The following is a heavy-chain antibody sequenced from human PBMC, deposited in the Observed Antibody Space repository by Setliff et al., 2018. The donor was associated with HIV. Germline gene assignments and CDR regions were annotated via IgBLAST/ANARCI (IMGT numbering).Heavy chain of an antibody. Sequence: SVKVSCKASGGTFSTYVITWVRQAPGQGLEWMGGIIPILGIANYAQKFQGRVTITADESTSTAYMELSSLRSEDTAVYYCARMGGGLWFGARDYWGQGTLVTVSS. CDR1: GGTFSTYV. CDR2: IIPILGIA. D-gene: IGHD3-10*01. CDR3: ARMGGGLWFGARDY. V-gene: IGHV1-69*10. J-gene: IGHJ4*02.